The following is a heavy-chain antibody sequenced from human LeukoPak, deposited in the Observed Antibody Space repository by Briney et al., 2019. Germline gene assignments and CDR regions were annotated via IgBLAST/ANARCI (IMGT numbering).Heavy chain of an antibody. CDR3: ARADRTSWFDY. CDR1: RFTFSDYY. V-gene: IGHV3-11*05. Sequence: TGGSLRLSCAASRFTFSDYYMVWIRQAPGKGLEWVSYISNSESSTKYADSVKGRFTISRDNAKNSLSLQMNSVRPEDTAVYYCARADRTSWFDYWGQGTLVTVSS. CDR2: ISNSESST. J-gene: IGHJ4*02. D-gene: IGHD2-2*01.